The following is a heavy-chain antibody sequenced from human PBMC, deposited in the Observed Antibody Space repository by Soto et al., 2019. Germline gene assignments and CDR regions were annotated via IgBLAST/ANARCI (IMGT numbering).Heavy chain of an antibody. Sequence: PGGSLRLSCAASGFTFSSYGMHWVRQAPGKGLEWVAVISYDGSNKYYADSVKGRFTISRDKSKNTLYLQMNSLRAEDTAVYYCAKDRKVRGVIITNLRYGMDVWGQGTTGTVSS. D-gene: IGHD3-10*01. J-gene: IGHJ6*02. CDR3: AKDRKVRGVIITNLRYGMDV. V-gene: IGHV3-30*18. CDR1: GFTFSSYG. CDR2: ISYDGSNK.